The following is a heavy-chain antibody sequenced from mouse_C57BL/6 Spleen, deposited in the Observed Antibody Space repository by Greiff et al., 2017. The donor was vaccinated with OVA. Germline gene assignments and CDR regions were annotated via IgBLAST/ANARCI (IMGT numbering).Heavy chain of an antibody. CDR1: GYAFTNYL. D-gene: IGHD2-1*01. Sequence: QVQLQRSGAELVRPGTSVKVSCKASGYAFTNYLIEWVKQRPGQGLEWIGVINPGSGGTNYNEKFKGKATLTADKSSSTAYMQLSSLTSEDSAVYFCARSRGNYEGYFDVWGTGTTVTVSS. CDR3: ARSRGNYEGYFDV. V-gene: IGHV1-54*01. CDR2: INPGSGGT. J-gene: IGHJ1*03.